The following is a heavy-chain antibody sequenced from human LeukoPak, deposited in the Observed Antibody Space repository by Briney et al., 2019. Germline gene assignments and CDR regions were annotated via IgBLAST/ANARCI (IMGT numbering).Heavy chain of an antibody. V-gene: IGHV3-53*01. CDR2: IYSGGST. J-gene: IGHJ4*02. CDR3: ATGREVPPYYFDY. Sequence: GGSLRLSCAASGFTVSSNYMTWVRQAPGKGLEWVSVIYSGGSTYYADSVKGRFTVSRDNSKNTLYLQMNSLRAEDTAVYYCATGREVPPYYFDYWGQGTLVTVSS. D-gene: IGHD1-26*01. CDR1: GFTVSSNY.